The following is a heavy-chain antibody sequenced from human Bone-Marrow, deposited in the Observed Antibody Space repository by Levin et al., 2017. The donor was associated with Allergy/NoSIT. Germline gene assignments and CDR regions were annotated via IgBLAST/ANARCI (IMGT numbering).Heavy chain of an antibody. Sequence: SCAASGFTFSSYGMHWVRQAPGKGLEWVAVIWYDGSNKYYADSVKGRFTISRDNSKNTLYLQMNSLRAEDTAVYYCARRLFFNPSEKPAVDDAFDIWGQGTMVTVSS. D-gene: IGHD2-2*01. CDR1: GFTFSSYG. CDR3: ARRLFFNPSEKPAVDDAFDI. V-gene: IGHV3-33*01. CDR2: IWYDGSNK. J-gene: IGHJ3*02.